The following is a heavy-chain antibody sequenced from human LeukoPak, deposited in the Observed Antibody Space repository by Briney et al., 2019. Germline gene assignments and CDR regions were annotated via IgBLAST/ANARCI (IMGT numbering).Heavy chain of an antibody. Sequence: GGSLRLSCAASGFTFSSYGMHWVRQAPGKGLEWVAVISYDGSNKYYADSVKGRFTISRDNSKNTLYLQMNSLRAEDTAVYYCAREGPGRYYGSGSYAYYYYYGMDVWGQGTTVTVSS. CDR2: ISYDGSNK. CDR1: GFTFSSYG. D-gene: IGHD3-10*01. J-gene: IGHJ6*02. V-gene: IGHV3-30*03. CDR3: AREGPGRYYGSGSYAYYYYYGMDV.